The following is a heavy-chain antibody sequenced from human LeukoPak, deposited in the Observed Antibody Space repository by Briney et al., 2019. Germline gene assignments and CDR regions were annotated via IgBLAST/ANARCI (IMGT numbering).Heavy chain of an antibody. CDR1: GYRFTDYY. Sequence: ASVKVSCKASGYRFTDYYIHWVRQAPGQGLEWMGWINVNSGDTYHSQKFQDRVTMTGDTSINTAYMELSRLRSDDTAVYYCARDYSSSCLYWGQGTLVTVSS. CDR2: INVNSGDT. V-gene: IGHV1-2*02. J-gene: IGHJ4*02. CDR3: ARDYSSSCLY. D-gene: IGHD6-13*01.